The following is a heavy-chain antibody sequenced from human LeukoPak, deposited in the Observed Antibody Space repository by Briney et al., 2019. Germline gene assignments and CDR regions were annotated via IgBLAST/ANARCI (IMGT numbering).Heavy chain of an antibody. CDR2: ISSSSSYL. J-gene: IGHJ1*01. D-gene: IGHD6-6*01. CDR1: GFTFSTYS. CDR3: ARDLTSSSTAYFHH. V-gene: IGHV3-21*01. Sequence: GSLRPSCAASGFTFSTYSMNWVRQVPGKGLEWVSSISSSSSYLYYAESVKGRFTISRDDAKNSLYLQMNSLRAEDTAVYYCARDLTSSSTAYFHHWGQGTLVTVSS.